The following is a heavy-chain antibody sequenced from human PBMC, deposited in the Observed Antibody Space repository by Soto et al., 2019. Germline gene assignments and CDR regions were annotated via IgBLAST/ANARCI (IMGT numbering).Heavy chain of an antibody. V-gene: IGHV5-51*01. Sequence: GESLNISCKGSVYSFTSYWIGCVRQMPGKGLEWMGIIYPGDPDTRYSPSFQGHFSFSADTSINTAYLQWRSLRASDTAMYYCARHGGDHYDSSGYHYALDYWGQGTPVTVSS. J-gene: IGHJ4*02. CDR2: IYPGDPDT. D-gene: IGHD3-22*01. CDR1: VYSFTSYW. CDR3: ARHGGDHYDSSGYHYALDY.